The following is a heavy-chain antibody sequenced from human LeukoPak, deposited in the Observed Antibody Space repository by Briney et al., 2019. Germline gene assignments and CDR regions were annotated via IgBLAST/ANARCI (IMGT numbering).Heavy chain of an antibody. Sequence: PSQTLSLTCTVSGGSVTSGNYYWNWIRQPAGKGLEWIVRIYTNGGASYNPSLKSRVTISIDASKNQFSLKLSSVTAADTAVYYCAREPPGYWGQGILVTVSS. CDR3: AREPPGY. CDR2: IYTNGGA. J-gene: IGHJ4*02. CDR1: GGSVTSGNYY. V-gene: IGHV4-61*02.